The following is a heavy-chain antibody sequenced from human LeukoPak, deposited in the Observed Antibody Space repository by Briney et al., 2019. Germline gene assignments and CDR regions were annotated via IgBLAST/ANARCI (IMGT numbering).Heavy chain of an antibody. D-gene: IGHD6-19*01. V-gene: IGHV3-30*18. CDR2: ISFDGTIK. J-gene: IGHJ4*02. CDR3: AKAGYSSGWYVPSY. CDR1: GFTFRSYG. Sequence: QSGGSLRLSCAASGFTFRSYGMHWVRQAPGKGLEWVAVISFDGTIKYYGDSVKGRFSISRDSPRNTLYLQMNSLRPEDTAVYYCAKAGYSSGWYVPSYWGRGPLVTVSS.